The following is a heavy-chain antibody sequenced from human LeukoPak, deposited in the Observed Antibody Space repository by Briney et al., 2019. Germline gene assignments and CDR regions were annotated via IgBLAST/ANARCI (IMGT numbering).Heavy chain of an antibody. J-gene: IGHJ2*01. D-gene: IGHD2-21*02. Sequence: HPGGSLRLSCAASGFSFGGYALHWVRQAPGKGLEWVASISWNSGDIVHADSVKGRFTISRDNAKNSLYLQMDSLRTEDTALYYCVKSGGYATAIRYFDLWGRGTLATVSS. CDR1: GFSFGGYA. CDR3: VKSGGYATAIRYFDL. V-gene: IGHV3-9*01. CDR2: ISWNSGDI.